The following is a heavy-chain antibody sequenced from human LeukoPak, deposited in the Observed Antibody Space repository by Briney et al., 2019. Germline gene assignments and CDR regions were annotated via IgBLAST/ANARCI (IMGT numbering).Heavy chain of an antibody. CDR3: AREGISGSYGY. Sequence: KPSETLSLTCTVSGGSISSYYWSWIRQPPGKGLEWIGYIYYSGSTNYNPSLKSRATISVDTSKNQFSLKLSSVTAADTAAYYCAREGISGSYGYWGQGTLVTVSS. D-gene: IGHD1-26*01. J-gene: IGHJ4*02. V-gene: IGHV4-59*01. CDR2: IYYSGST. CDR1: GGSISSYY.